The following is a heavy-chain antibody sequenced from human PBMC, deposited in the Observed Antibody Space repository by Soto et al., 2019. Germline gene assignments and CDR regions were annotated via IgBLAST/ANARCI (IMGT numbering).Heavy chain of an antibody. D-gene: IGHD3-9*01. J-gene: IGHJ6*02. CDR2: ISYDGSNK. V-gene: IGHV3-30*18. CDR1: GFTFSSYG. Sequence: GGSLRLSCAASGFTFSSYGMHWVRQAPGKGLEWVAVISYDGSNKYYAESVKGRFTISRDNSKNTLYLQMNNLRAEDTAVYYCAKDHFARYFDWLPQLVYYYGMDVWGQGTTVTVSS. CDR3: AKDHFARYFDWLPQLVYYYGMDV.